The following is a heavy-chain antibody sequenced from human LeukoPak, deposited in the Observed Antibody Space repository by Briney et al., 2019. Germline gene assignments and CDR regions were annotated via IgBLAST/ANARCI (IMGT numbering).Heavy chain of an antibody. V-gene: IGHV3-7*01. D-gene: IGHD6-13*01. CDR3: APPPIAATGS. CDR2: IRQDGGAK. J-gene: IGHJ4*02. Sequence: PGGSLRLSCTASGFSFNDFWMSWVRQAPGEGLEWVANIRQDGGAKNYVDSVKGRFTISRDNAKKSLYLQMNSLRAEDTAVYYCAPPPIAATGSWGQGTLVTVSS. CDR1: GFSFNDFW.